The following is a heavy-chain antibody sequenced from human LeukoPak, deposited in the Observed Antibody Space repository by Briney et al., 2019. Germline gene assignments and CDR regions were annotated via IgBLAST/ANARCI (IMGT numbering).Heavy chain of an antibody. Sequence: GASVKVSCKASGDTFTTDYIHWVRQGPGQGPEWMGVSNPSGGSTTNAQKFQGRVTMTRDTSTSTVYMELSSLRAEDTAVYYCARDREPPQFTYDSSGYYYGLLDYWGQGTLVTVSS. D-gene: IGHD3-22*01. CDR1: GDTFTTDY. V-gene: IGHV1-46*01. CDR3: ARDREPPQFTYDSSGYYYGLLDY. J-gene: IGHJ4*02. CDR2: SNPSGGST.